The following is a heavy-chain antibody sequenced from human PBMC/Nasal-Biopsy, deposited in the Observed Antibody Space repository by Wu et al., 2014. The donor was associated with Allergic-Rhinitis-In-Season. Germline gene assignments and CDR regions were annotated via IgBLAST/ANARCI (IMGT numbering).Heavy chain of an antibody. J-gene: IGHJ3*02. CDR1: GGSISSGGYS. CDR3: ARVRRSENGNYPDDVFDI. Sequence: TLSLTCAVSGGSISSGGYSWSWIRQPPGKGLEWIGYIYHSGSTYYNPSLKSRVTISVDRPKNQFSLKLTSVTAADTAVYYCARVRRSENGNYPDDVFDIWGQGDNGHRLF. D-gene: IGHD1-7*01. CDR2: IYHSGST. V-gene: IGHV4-30-2*01.